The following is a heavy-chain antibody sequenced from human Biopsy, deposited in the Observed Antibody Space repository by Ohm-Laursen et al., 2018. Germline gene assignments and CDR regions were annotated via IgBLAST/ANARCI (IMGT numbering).Heavy chain of an antibody. CDR3: ARDDDGRYLGDTFDL. Sequence: TLSLTCNVSGGDINNYYWSWIRQPAGKGLEWIGRIYPGGSTNYNPSLKSRVTMSVDTSKKQLSLRLSSVTAADTAVYYCARDDDGRYLGDTFDLWGQGRMVTVSS. D-gene: IGHD1-26*01. V-gene: IGHV4-4*07. J-gene: IGHJ3*01. CDR2: IYPGGST. CDR1: GGDINNYY.